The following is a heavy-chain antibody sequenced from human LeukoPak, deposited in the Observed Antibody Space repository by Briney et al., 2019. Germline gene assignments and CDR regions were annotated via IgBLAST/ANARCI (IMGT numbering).Heavy chain of an antibody. CDR2: IRTQTYGETR. CDR3: TLWREDSAGFSPLDF. J-gene: IGHJ4*02. CDR1: GFTFGDYA. D-gene: IGHD1-26*01. Sequence: GGSLRLSCTGSGFTFGDYALTWVRQAPGKGLEWVGLIRTQTYGETREYAASVKGRFSFSGDDSKNITYLRMSSLKTEDTATYYCTLWREDSAGFSPLDFWGQGTLVTVSS. V-gene: IGHV3-49*04.